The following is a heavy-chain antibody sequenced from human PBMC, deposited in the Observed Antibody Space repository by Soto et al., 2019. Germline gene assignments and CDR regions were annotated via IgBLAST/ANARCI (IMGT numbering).Heavy chain of an antibody. Sequence: QVQLQESGPGLVKPSGTLSLTCAVSGGSISSSNWWSWVRQPPGKGLEWIGEIYHSGSTNYKPSLQSRVTISVDKSKHQFSLKLSSVNAADAAVYYCARIVDTAMVYLDYWGQGPLLTVSS. D-gene: IGHD5-18*01. CDR2: IYHSGST. J-gene: IGHJ4*02. CDR1: GGSISSSNW. CDR3: ARIVDTAMVYLDY. V-gene: IGHV4-4*02.